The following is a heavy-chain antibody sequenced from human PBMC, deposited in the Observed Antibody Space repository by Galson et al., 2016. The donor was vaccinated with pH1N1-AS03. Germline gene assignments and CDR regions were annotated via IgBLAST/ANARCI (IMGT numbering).Heavy chain of an antibody. Sequence: SLRLSCAASGFIFSAYPMNWVRQAPGKGLEWVPFIGTSSTYIYYADSVKGRFTITRDNMKKSHYLQLNSLRAEDTGIYYCARDRGWNHGWLDLWGQGTLVTVSS. CDR1: GFIFSAYP. V-gene: IGHV3-21*01. D-gene: IGHD1-14*01. J-gene: IGHJ5*02. CDR2: IGTSSTYI. CDR3: ARDRGWNHGWLDL.